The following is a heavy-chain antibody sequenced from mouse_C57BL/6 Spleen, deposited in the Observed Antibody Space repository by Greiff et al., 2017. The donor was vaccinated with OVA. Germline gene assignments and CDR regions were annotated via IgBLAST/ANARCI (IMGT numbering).Heavy chain of an antibody. J-gene: IGHJ1*03. CDR3: ARQGTTVVATNFDV. CDR1: GYTFTSYG. CDR2: IYPRSGNT. D-gene: IGHD1-1*01. V-gene: IGHV1-81*01. Sequence: QVQLQESGAELARPGASVKLSCKASGYTFTSYGISWVKQRPGQGLEWIGEIYPRSGNTYYNEKFKGKATLTADKSSSTAYMELRSLTSEDSAVYFCARQGTTVVATNFDVWGTGTTVTVSS.